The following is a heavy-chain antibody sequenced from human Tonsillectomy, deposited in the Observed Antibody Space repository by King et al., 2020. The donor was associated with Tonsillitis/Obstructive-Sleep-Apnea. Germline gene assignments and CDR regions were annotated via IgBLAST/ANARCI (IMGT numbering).Heavy chain of an antibody. D-gene: IGHD6-6*01. J-gene: IGHJ4*02. V-gene: IGHV3-64*01. CDR1: GFTFSSYA. CDR3: ARDGYALTHYGSSWLRGYFDY. Sequence: VQLVQSGGGLVQPGGSLRLSCAAAGFTFSSYAMHWVRQAPGKGLEYVSAISSNGGSTYYANSVKGRFTISRDNSKNTLYLQMGSLRAEDMAVYYCARDGYALTHYGSSWLRGYFDYWAREPWSPSPQ. CDR2: ISSNGGST.